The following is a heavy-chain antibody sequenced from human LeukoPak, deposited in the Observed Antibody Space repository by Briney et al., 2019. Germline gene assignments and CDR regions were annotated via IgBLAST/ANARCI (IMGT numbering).Heavy chain of an antibody. CDR3: AVVVVADAFDI. Sequence: SETLSLTCTVSGGSISSYYWSWIRQPPGKGLEWIGYIYYSGSTNYNPSLKSRVTISVDTSKNQFSLKLCSVTAADTAVYYCAVVVVADAFDIWGQGTMVTVSS. CDR2: IYYSGST. D-gene: IGHD2-15*01. J-gene: IGHJ3*02. CDR1: GGSISSYY. V-gene: IGHV4-59*01.